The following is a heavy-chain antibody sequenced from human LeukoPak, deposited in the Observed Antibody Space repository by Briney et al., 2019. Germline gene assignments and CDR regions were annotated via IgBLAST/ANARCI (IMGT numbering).Heavy chain of an antibody. CDR1: GGTFISYS. J-gene: IGHJ5*02. Sequence: ASVKVSCKASGGTFISYSISWVRQAPGQGLEWMGGIIPIFDTANYAQKFQGRVTITTDESTNTAYMELSSLRSDDTAVYYCTRAALPAAIRSLTSNWYDPWGQGTLVTVSS. CDR3: TRAALPAAIRSLTSNWYDP. D-gene: IGHD2-2*02. CDR2: IIPIFDTA. V-gene: IGHV1-69*05.